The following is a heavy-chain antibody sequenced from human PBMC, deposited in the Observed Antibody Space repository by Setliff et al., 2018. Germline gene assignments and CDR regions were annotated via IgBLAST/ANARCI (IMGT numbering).Heavy chain of an antibody. CDR2: INHSGST. J-gene: IGHJ3*02. CDR1: GGSFSGYY. V-gene: IGHV4-34*01. CDR3: ARGRRITMIVVPPGVFDI. Sequence: PSETLSLTCAVYGGSFSGYYWSWIRQPPGKGLEWIGEINHSGSTNYNPSLKSRVTISVDTSKNQFSLKLSSVTAADTAVYYCARGRRITMIVVPPGVFDIWGQGTMVTV. D-gene: IGHD3-22*01.